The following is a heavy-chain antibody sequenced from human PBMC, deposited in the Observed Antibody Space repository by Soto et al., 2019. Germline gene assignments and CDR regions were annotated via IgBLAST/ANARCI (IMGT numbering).Heavy chain of an antibody. D-gene: IGHD6-19*01. V-gene: IGHV1-18*01. Sequence: QVQLVQSGAEVKKPGASVKVSCKASGYTFTSYGISWVRQAPGQGLEWMGWISAYNGNTNYAQKLQGRVTMTTDTSTSTAYMELRSLRSDDTAVYYCVRHPYPYSSGWYAPDYWGQGTLITVSS. CDR3: VRHPYPYSSGWYAPDY. CDR1: GYTFTSYG. J-gene: IGHJ4*02. CDR2: ISAYNGNT.